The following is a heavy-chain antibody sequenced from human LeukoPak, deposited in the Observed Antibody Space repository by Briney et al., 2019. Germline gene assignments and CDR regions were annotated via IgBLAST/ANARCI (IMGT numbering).Heavy chain of an antibody. CDR1: GYTFTSYF. V-gene: IGHV1-46*01. J-gene: IGHJ4*02. D-gene: IGHD2-8*01. Sequence: ATVKVSCKASGYTFTSYFMHWVRQAPGQGLEWMGIINPSGGSTSYAQKFQGRVTMTRDTSTSTVYMELRSLRSDDTAVYYCAAVDCTNGVCQYYFDYWGQGTLVTVSS. CDR2: INPSGGST. CDR3: AAVDCTNGVCQYYFDY.